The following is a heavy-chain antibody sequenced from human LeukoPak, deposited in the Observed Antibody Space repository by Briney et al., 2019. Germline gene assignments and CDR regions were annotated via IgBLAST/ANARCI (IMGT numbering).Heavy chain of an antibody. D-gene: IGHD4-23*01. CDR3: VKDFGGNSDY. CDR2: INEDGRVT. CDR1: RFNVNNYW. Sequence: GGSLRLSCAASRFNVNNYWMHWVRQAPGKGLVWVSRINEDGRVTSYAGSVRGRFTISRDSVENTLHLQMISLRAEDTAVYYCVKDFGGNSDYWGQGTLVTVSS. V-gene: IGHV3-74*01. J-gene: IGHJ4*02.